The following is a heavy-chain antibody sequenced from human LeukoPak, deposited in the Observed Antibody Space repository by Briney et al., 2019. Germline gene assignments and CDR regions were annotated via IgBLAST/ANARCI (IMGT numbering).Heavy chain of an antibody. CDR1: GYSFTNYW. CDR3: ARLDCSTTSCRFDP. CDR2: IYPGDSDT. V-gene: IGHV5-51*01. Sequence: GESLKISCKGSGYSFTNYWIGWERPVSGKGLEWMGIIYPGDSDTRYSPSFQGQVTISADKSISTAYLQWSSLQASDTAMYYCARLDCSTTSCRFDPWGQGTLVTVSS. D-gene: IGHD2-2*01. J-gene: IGHJ5*02.